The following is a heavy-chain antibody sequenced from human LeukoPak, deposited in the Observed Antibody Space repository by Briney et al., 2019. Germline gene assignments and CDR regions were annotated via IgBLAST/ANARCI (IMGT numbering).Heavy chain of an antibody. D-gene: IGHD2-21*02. Sequence: GGSLRLSCAASGFTFSSYGMSWVRQAPGKGLEWVSAISGSGGSTYYADSVKGRFTISRDNSKNTLYLQMNSLRAEDTAVYYCAKDRGIAYCGGDCYAFDYWGQGTLVTVSS. CDR2: ISGSGGST. CDR1: GFTFSSYG. CDR3: AKDRGIAYCGGDCYAFDY. J-gene: IGHJ4*02. V-gene: IGHV3-23*01.